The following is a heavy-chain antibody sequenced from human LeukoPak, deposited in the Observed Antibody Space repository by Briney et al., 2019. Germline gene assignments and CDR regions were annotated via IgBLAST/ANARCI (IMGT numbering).Heavy chain of an antibody. D-gene: IGHD6-13*01. Sequence: SETLSLTCTVSGGSISSGGYYWSWIRQHPGKGLEWIGYIYYSGSTYYNPSLKSRVTISVDTSKNQFSLKLSSVTAADTAVYYCARGGSSWLFDYWGQGTLVTASS. J-gene: IGHJ4*02. V-gene: IGHV4-31*03. CDR3: ARGGSSWLFDY. CDR2: IYYSGST. CDR1: GGSISSGGYY.